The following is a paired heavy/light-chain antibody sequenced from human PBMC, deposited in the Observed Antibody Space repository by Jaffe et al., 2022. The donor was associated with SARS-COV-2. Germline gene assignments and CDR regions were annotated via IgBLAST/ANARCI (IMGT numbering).Heavy chain of an antibody. D-gene: IGHD3-10*01. V-gene: IGHV4-34*01. CDR2: INHSGST. Sequence: QVQLQQWGAGLLKPSETLSLTCAVYGGSFSGYYWSWIRQPPGKGLEWIGEINHSGSTNYNPSLKSRVTISVDTSKNQFSLKLSSVTAADTAVYYCAGRITMVRGVILHAFDIWGQGTMVTVSS. CDR1: GGSFSGYY. CDR3: AGRITMVRGVILHAFDI. J-gene: IGHJ3*02.
Light chain of an antibody. CDR2: DVS. CDR3: CSYAGSYTFS. CDR1: SSDVGGYNY. V-gene: IGLV2-11*01. Sequence: QSALTQPRSVSGSPGQSVTISCTGTSSDVGGYNYVSWYQQHPGKAPKLMIYDVSKRPSGVPDRFSGSKSGNTASLTISGLQAEDEADYYCCSYAGSYTFSFGTGTKVTVL. J-gene: IGLJ1*01.